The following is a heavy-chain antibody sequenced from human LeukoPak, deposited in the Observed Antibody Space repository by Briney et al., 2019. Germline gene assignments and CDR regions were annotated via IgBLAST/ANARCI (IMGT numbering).Heavy chain of an antibody. CDR1: GYTLSNYW. V-gene: IGHV5-51*01. J-gene: IGHJ4*02. Sequence: GESLKISCKASGYTLSNYWIGWVRQMPGKGLEWMGIVFPGDSDTRYSPSFQGQVTISADKSISTAYLQWSSLKASDTAMYYCARYQYCTSGSCYSDYWGQGTLVTVSS. CDR2: VFPGDSDT. CDR3: ARYQYCTSGSCYSDY. D-gene: IGHD2-15*01.